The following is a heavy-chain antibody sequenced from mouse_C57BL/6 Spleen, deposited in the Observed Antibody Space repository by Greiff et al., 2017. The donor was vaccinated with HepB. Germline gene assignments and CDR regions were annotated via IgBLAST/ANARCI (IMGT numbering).Heavy chain of an antibody. CDR1: GYSITSGYY. J-gene: IGHJ1*03. D-gene: IGHD2-4*01. Sequence: EVQLQQSGPGLVKPSQSLSLTCSVTGYSITSGYYWNWIRQFPGNKLEWMGYISYDGSNNYNPSLKNRICITRDTSQNQFFLKLNSVTTEDTATYYCARDGDYGWYFDVWGTGTTVTVSS. CDR2: ISYDGSN. CDR3: ARDGDYGWYFDV. V-gene: IGHV3-6*01.